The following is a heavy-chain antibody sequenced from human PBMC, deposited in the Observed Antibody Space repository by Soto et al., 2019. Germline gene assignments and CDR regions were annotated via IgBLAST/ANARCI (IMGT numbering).Heavy chain of an antibody. D-gene: IGHD1-26*01. V-gene: IGHV4-31*03. CDR1: GESINNGGHY. J-gene: IGHJ4*02. CDR3: ARSAVGATKSGMDS. CDR2: IDYSGTT. Sequence: QVQLQESGPGLVKPSQTLSLTCNVSGESINNGGHYWSWIRQPPGKGREWIGFIDYSGTTYYNPSLKSRVTLSVHTSKIQFSLKLNSVTAADTAVYYCARSAVGATKSGMDSLGQGTLVTLSS.